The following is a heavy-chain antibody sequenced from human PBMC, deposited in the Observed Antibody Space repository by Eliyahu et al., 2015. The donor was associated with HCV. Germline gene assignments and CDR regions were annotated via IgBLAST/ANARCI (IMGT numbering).Heavy chain of an antibody. Sequence: KPSETLSLTCAVYGGSFSGYYWSWIRQPPGKGLEWIGEINHSGSTNYNPSLKSRVTISVDTSKNQFSLKLSSVTAADTAVYYCARVLAVTTGEAWGQGTLVTVSS. V-gene: IGHV4-34*01. J-gene: IGHJ4*02. CDR2: INHSGST. D-gene: IGHD4-17*01. CDR1: GGSFSGYY. CDR3: ARVLAVTTGEA.